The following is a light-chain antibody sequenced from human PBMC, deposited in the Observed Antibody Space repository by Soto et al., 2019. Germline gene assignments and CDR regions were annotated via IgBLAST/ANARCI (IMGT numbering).Light chain of an antibody. CDR2: EVV. CDR1: KNDIGVYDF. CDR3: KSYAGSNTDV. J-gene: IGLJ1*01. Sequence: QSVLTQPPSASGSTGQSVTISCTGTKNDIGVYDFVSWYQHHPGKSPRLIIYEVVQLPSGVPDRFSGSKSGNTASLTVSGLQAADEADYFCKSYAGSNTDVFGSGTKLTVL. V-gene: IGLV2-8*01.